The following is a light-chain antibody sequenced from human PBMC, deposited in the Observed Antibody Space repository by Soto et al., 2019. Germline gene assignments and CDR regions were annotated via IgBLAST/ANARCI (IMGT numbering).Light chain of an antibody. CDR1: SSDVGGYNY. J-gene: IGLJ1*01. CDR2: EVS. V-gene: IGLV2-14*01. CDR3: SSYTRRTTSRV. Sequence: QSVLTQPASVSGSPGQSITISCTGISSDVGGYNYVSWYQQHPGKAPKLLIYEVSNRPSGVSNRFSGFKSGNTASLTISGPQAEEEADYYCSSYTRRTTSRVFGTWTKVTVL.